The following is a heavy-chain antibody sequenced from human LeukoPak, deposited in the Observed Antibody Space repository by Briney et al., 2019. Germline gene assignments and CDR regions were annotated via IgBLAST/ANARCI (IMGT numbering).Heavy chain of an antibody. D-gene: IGHD3-3*01. J-gene: IGHJ6*02. V-gene: IGHV1-8*02. CDR3: ARSGSGPDFWSGYSYYGMDV. Sequence: ASVKVSCKASGYTFTGYYMHWVRQATGQGLEWMGWMNPNSGNTGYAQKFQGRVTMTRNTSISTAYMELSSLRSEDTAVYYCARSGSGPDFWSGYSYYGMDVWGQGTTVTVSS. CDR1: GYTFTGYY. CDR2: MNPNSGNT.